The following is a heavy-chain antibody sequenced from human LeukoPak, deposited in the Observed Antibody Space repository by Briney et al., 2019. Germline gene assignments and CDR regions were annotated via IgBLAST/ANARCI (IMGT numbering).Heavy chain of an antibody. Sequence: GGSLRLSCAASGFTFSSYWMHWVRQAPGKGLVWVSRINSDGSTTSYADSVKGRFTISRDNAKNTLYLQMNSLRAEDTAVYYCARDTADDAFDIWGQGTMVTVSS. CDR2: INSDGSTT. V-gene: IGHV3-74*01. CDR1: GFTFSSYW. CDR3: ARDTADDAFDI. J-gene: IGHJ3*02.